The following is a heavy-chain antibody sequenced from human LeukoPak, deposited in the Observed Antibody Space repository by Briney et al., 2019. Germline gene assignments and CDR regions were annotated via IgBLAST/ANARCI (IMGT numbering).Heavy chain of an antibody. V-gene: IGHV1-69*05. D-gene: IGHD3-22*01. CDR2: IIPIFGTA. CDR3: ARGSLGLYYYDSSGYVHFDY. CDR1: GGTFSGYA. J-gene: IGHJ4*02. Sequence: ASVKVSCKASGGTFSGYAISWVRQAPGQGLEWMGRIIPIFGTANYAQKFQGRVTITTDESTSTAYMELSSLRSEDTAVYYCARGSLGLYYYDSSGYVHFDYWGQGTLVTVSS.